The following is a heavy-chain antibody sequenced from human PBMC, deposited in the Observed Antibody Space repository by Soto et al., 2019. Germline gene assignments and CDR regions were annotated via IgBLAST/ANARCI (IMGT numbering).Heavy chain of an antibody. CDR1: GGTFSSYA. D-gene: IGHD3-9*01. CDR2: IIPIFGTA. V-gene: IGHV1-69*13. J-gene: IGHJ6*04. Sequence: SVKVSCKASGGTFSSYAISWVRQAPGQGLEWMGGIIPIFGTANYAQKFQGRVTITADESTSTAYMELSSLRSEDTAVYYCARDAHDDILTGPPDVWGEGTTVSVSS. CDR3: ARDAHDDILTGPPDV.